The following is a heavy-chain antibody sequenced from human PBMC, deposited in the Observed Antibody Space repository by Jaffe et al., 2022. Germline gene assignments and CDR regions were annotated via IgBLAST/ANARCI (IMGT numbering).Heavy chain of an antibody. CDR1: GYSFTSYW. D-gene: IGHD2-15*01. J-gene: IGHJ4*02. V-gene: IGHV5-51*01. CDR3: ARQVVVVVAATPFIDY. CDR2: IYPGDSDT. Sequence: EVQLVQSGAEVKKPGESLKISCKGSGYSFTSYWIGWVRQMPGKGLEWMGIIYPGDSDTRYSPSFQGQVTISADKSISTAYLQWSSLKASDTAMYYCARQVVVVVAATPFIDYWGQGTLVTVSS.